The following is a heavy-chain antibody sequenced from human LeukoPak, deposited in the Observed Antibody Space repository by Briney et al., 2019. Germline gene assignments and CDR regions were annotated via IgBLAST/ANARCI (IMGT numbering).Heavy chain of an antibody. J-gene: IGHJ4*02. D-gene: IGHD3-22*01. CDR1: GGSISTYY. Sequence: SETLSLTCTVSGGSISTYYWNWIRQPPGKGLEWIGYIYYSGTTNYNPSLKSRVSMSVDTSKNQFSLKLSSVTAADTAMYYCARVTGYVIEDYFDYWGQGTLVTVSS. CDR2: IYYSGTT. CDR3: ARVTGYVIEDYFDY. V-gene: IGHV4-59*01.